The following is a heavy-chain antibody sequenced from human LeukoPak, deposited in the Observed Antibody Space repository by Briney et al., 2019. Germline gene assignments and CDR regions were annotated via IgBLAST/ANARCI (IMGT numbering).Heavy chain of an antibody. D-gene: IGHD5-12*01. CDR2: ISGSGDTT. Sequence: GGSLRFSCAVSGFTFSNYAMNWVRQAPGKGMEWVSTISGSGDTTYYADSVKGRFTISRDNSKNTLYLQMNSQRAEYTAVYYCAKDRCSAYDLSAFDIWGQGTMVTVSS. CDR1: GFTFSNYA. J-gene: IGHJ3*02. CDR3: AKDRCSAYDLSAFDI. V-gene: IGHV3-23*01.